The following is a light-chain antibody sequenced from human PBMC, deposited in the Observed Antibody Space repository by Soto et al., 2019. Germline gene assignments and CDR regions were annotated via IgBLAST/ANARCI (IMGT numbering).Light chain of an antibody. CDR3: QQYGSSPPVYT. Sequence: EIVLTQSPGTLSLSPGERATLSCRASQRVSSSYLAWYQQKPGQAPRLLIHGASSRATGIPDRFSGSGSGTDFTLTISRLEPEDFAVYYCQQYGSSPPVYTFGQGTKLEIK. CDR2: GAS. J-gene: IGKJ2*01. CDR1: QRVSSSY. V-gene: IGKV3-20*01.